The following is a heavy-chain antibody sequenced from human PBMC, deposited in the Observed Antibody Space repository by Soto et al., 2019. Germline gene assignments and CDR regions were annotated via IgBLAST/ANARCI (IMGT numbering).Heavy chain of an antibody. V-gene: IGHV3-30-3*01. CDR2: ISYDGSNK. CDR3: ARDRLSSPSGSWPRGWFDP. Sequence: PGGSLRLSCAASGFTFSSYAMHWVRQAPGKGLEWVAVISYDGSNKYYADSVKGRFTIPRDNSKNTLYLQMNSLRAEDTAVYYCARDRLSSPSGSWPRGWFDPWGQGTLVTVSS. J-gene: IGHJ5*02. D-gene: IGHD3-10*01. CDR1: GFTFSSYA.